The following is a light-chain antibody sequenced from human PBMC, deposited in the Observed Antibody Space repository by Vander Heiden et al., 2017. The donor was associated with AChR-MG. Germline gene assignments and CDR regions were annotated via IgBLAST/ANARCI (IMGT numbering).Light chain of an antibody. CDR1: KLGDKY. Sequence: ELTQPPSVSVSPGQTASITCSGDKLGDKYACWYQQKPGQSPVLVIYQDSKRPSGIPERFSGSNSGNTATLTISGTQAMDEADYYCQAWDSSIVVFGGGTKLTVL. CDR2: QDS. V-gene: IGLV3-1*01. CDR3: QAWDSSIVV. J-gene: IGLJ2*01.